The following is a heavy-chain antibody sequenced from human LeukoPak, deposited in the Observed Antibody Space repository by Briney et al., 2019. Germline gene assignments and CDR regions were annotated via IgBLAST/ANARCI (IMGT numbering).Heavy chain of an antibody. D-gene: IGHD3-22*01. J-gene: IGHJ4*02. V-gene: IGHV3-30*02. CDR3: AKDLGIGYYDSSGVDY. CDR2: IRYDGSNK. Sequence: GGSLRLSCAASGFSFSDYGMHWVRQAPGKGLEWVAFIRYDGSNKYYADSVKGRFTISRDNSKNTLYLQMNSLRAEDTAIYYCAKDLGIGYYDSSGVDYWGQGTLVTVSS. CDR1: GFSFSDYG.